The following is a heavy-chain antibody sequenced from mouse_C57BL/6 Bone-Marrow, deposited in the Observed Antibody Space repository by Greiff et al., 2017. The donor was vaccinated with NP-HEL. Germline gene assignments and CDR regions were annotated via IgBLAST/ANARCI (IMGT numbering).Heavy chain of an antibody. CDR1: GYSITSGYY. CDR2: ISYDGSN. CDR3: ASDTTYYFDY. D-gene: IGHD1-1*01. V-gene: IGHV3-6*01. Sequence: EVQLQESGPGLVKPSQSLSLTCSVTGYSITSGYYWNWIRQFPGNKLEWMGYISYDGSNNYNPSLKNRISITRDTSKNQFFLKLNSVTTEDTATYYCASDTTYYFDYWGQGTTLTVSS. J-gene: IGHJ2*01.